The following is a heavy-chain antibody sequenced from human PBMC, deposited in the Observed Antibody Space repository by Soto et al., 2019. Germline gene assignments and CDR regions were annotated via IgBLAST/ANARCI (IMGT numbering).Heavy chain of an antibody. V-gene: IGHV3-30*03. J-gene: IGHJ5*02. CDR1: GFTFSSYG. CDR2: ISYDGSNK. CDR3: ESTANTYDLFNWFDP. D-gene: IGHD3-3*01. Sequence: HPGGSLRLSCAATGFTFSSYGMHWVRQAPGKGLEWVAVISYDGSNKYYADSVKGRFTISRDNSKNTLYLQMNSLRAEDTAVYYCESTANTYDLFNWFDPWGQGTLVTVSS.